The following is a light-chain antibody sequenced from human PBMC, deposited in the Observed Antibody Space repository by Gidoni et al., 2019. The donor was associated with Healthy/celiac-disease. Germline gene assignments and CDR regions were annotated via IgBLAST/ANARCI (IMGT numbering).Light chain of an antibody. V-gene: IGKV1-39*01. Sequence: DIQLTQSPSSLCASVGDRVTVTCRASQSISSYVNWYQQKPGKAPKLLIYAASSLHSGVPSRFSGSGAGTDFPLTFSRLQPEDFATYQGQQSYSTPRTFXQXTKVEIK. J-gene: IGKJ1*01. CDR2: AAS. CDR1: QSISSY. CDR3: QQSYSTPRT.